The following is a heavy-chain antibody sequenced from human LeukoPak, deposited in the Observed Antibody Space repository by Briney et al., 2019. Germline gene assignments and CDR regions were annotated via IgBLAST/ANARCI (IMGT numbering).Heavy chain of an antibody. CDR3: ARGVAAAEGPPNFDY. V-gene: IGHV4-30-2*01. Sequence: SETLSLTCTVSGGSISSGGYYWSWIRQPPGKGLEWIGYIYHSGSTYYSPSLKSRVTISVDRSKNQFSLKLSSVTAADTAVYYCARGVAAAEGPPNFDYWGQGALVTVSS. CDR1: GGSISSGGYY. J-gene: IGHJ4*02. D-gene: IGHD6-13*01. CDR2: IYHSGST.